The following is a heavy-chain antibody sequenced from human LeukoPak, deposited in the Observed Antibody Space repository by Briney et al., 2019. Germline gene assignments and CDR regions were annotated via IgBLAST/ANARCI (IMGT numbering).Heavy chain of an antibody. Sequence: SETLSLTCTVSGGSISSYYWSWIRQPARKGLEWIGRIYSSGSTTYNPSLKSRVTMSVDTSQSQFSLKLSSVTAADTAVHYCARAGTGRSGIDYWGQGTLVTVSS. J-gene: IGHJ4*02. D-gene: IGHD3-3*01. V-gene: IGHV4-4*07. CDR3: ARAGTGRSGIDY. CDR2: IYSSGST. CDR1: GGSISSYY.